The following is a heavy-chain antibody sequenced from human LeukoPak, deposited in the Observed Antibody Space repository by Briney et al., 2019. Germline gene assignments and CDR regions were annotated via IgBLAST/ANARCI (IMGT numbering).Heavy chain of an antibody. CDR3: ARQAGCTSSPHSDY. CDR1: GGSISSSSYY. D-gene: IGHD2-2*01. CDR2: IYYSGST. V-gene: IGHV4-39*01. Sequence: SETLSLTCTVSGGSISSSSYYWGWIRQPPGKGLEWIGSIYYSGSTYYNPSLKSRVTISVDTSKNQFSLKLSSVTAADTAVYYCARQAGCTSSPHSDYWGQGTLVTVSS. J-gene: IGHJ4*02.